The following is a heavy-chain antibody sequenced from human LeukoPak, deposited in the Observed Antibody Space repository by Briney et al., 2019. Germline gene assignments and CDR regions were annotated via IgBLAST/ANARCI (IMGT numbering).Heavy chain of an antibody. J-gene: IGHJ4*02. V-gene: IGHV5-51*01. CDR2: IYPGDSET. Sequence: GESLKISCKGSGNSFNNHFIGWVRQMPGKGLEWMGIIYPGDSETRYSPSFQGQVTISADKSISTVCLQWSSLEASDTAMYYCARRSTVIRGVLEEAFDYWGQGTLVTVSS. CDR1: GNSFNNHF. D-gene: IGHD3-10*01. CDR3: ARRSTVIRGVLEEAFDY.